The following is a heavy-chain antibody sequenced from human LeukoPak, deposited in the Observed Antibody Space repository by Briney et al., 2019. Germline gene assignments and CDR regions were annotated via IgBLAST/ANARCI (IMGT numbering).Heavy chain of an antibody. CDR2: ISSSGSTI. J-gene: IGHJ6*03. D-gene: IGHD3-22*01. V-gene: IGHV3-11*01. CDR1: GFTFSDYY. Sequence: GGSLRLSCAASGFTFSDYYMSWIRQAPGKGLEWVSYISSSGSTIYYADSVKGRFTISRDNAKNSLYLQMNSLRAEDTAVYYCARRRYYYDSSGRTTYYYMDVWGKGTTVTVSS. CDR3: ARRRYYYDSSGRTTYYYMDV.